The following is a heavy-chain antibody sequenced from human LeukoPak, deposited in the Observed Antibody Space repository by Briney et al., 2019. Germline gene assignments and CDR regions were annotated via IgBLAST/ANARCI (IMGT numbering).Heavy chain of an antibody. CDR3: AKGYDLWSGYSDF. J-gene: IGHJ4*02. CDR2: ISYDGSNQ. D-gene: IGHD3-3*01. CDR1: GFTFRSYG. Sequence: GGSLRLSCAASGFTFRSYGMHWVRQAPGKGLEWVAVISYDGSNQYYADSVKGRFTISRDNSKNTLYLQMNSLRPEDTAEYYCAKGYDLWSGYSDFWRQGTLVTVSS. V-gene: IGHV3-30*18.